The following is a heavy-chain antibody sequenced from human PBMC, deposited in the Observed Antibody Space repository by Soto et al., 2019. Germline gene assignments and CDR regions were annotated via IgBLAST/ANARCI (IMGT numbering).Heavy chain of an antibody. J-gene: IGHJ4*02. CDR2: INGDNGHT. Sequence: KVSCKASGYTFTTYAMHWVRQAPGQRLEWMGWINGDNGHTKYSQKFQGRVTITRDTSASTAYMELRSLRSEDTAVYYCARDRYSGYDQIDYWGQGTLVTVSS. CDR1: GYTFTTYA. V-gene: IGHV1-3*01. D-gene: IGHD5-12*01. CDR3: ARDRYSGYDQIDY.